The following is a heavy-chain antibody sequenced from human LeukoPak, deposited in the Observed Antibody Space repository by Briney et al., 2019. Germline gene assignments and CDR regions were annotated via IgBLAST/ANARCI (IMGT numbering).Heavy chain of an antibody. Sequence: PSETLSLTCNVSGYSISRGYYWGWIRQSPGKGLEWLASIHESGDTFYNPSLESRLSISVDTSKNQFSLRMTSVTAADTSIYYCARSEVGDFDHWGQGTLVTVSS. J-gene: IGHJ4*02. CDR3: ARSEVGDFDH. CDR1: GYSISRGYY. V-gene: IGHV4-38-2*02. CDR2: IHESGDT. D-gene: IGHD1-26*01.